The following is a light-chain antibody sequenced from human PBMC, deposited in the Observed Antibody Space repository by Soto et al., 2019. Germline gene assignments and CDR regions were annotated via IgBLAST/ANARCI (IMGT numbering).Light chain of an antibody. J-gene: IGKJ1*01. CDR3: QQYNSYSWT. V-gene: IGKV1-5*03. CDR2: KAS. Sequence: DIQMTESPSTLSASVGDRVTITCRASQSLSGWLAWYQQKPGKAPKLLIFKASSLESGVPSRFSGSGSGTQFTLTITSLQPDDFATYYCQQYNSYSWTFGQGTKVDI. CDR1: QSLSGW.